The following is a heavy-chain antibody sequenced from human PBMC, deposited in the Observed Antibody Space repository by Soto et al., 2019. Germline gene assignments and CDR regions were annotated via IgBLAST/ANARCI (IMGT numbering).Heavy chain of an antibody. CDR1: GYTFTNYW. J-gene: IGHJ6*02. V-gene: IGHV5-51*01. CDR2: IYPGDSDT. Sequence: PGESLKSSCKTSGYTFTNYWIGWVRQMPGKGLEWMGIIYPGDSDTRYSPSFQGQVTISADKSISTAYLQWSSLKASDTAMYYCARLKDYYGSGSPRSYYYYYGMDVWGQGTTVTVSS. D-gene: IGHD3-10*01. CDR3: ARLKDYYGSGSPRSYYYYYGMDV.